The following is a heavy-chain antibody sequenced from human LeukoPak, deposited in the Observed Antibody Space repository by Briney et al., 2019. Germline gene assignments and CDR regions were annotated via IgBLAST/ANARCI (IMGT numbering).Heavy chain of an antibody. CDR3: ARQEYYGSGSYPDY. D-gene: IGHD3-10*01. V-gene: IGHV4-59*08. CDR2: IYYSGST. CDR1: GGSISSYY. Sequence: SETLSLTCPVSGGSISSYYWSWIRQPPGKGLEWIGYIYYSGSTNYNPSLKSRVTISVDTSKNQFSLKLSSVTAADTAVYYCARQEYYGSGSYPDYWGQGTLVTVSS. J-gene: IGHJ4*02.